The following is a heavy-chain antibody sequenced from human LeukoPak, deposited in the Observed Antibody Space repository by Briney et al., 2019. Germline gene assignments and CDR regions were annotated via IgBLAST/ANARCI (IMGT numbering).Heavy chain of an antibody. V-gene: IGHV4-39*01. CDR1: GGSISSSSYY. CDR2: IYYSGST. CDR3: ASLLYSSSWYPSIDY. J-gene: IGHJ4*02. Sequence: PSETLSLTCTVSGGSISSSSYYWGWIRQPPGKGLEWIGSIYYSGSTYYNPSLKSRVTISVDTSKNQFSLKLSSVTAADTAVYYCASLLYSSSWYPSIDYWGQGTLVTVSS. D-gene: IGHD6-13*01.